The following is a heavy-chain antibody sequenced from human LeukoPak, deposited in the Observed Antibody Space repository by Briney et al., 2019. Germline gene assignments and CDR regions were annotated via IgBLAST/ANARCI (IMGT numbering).Heavy chain of an antibody. Sequence: GGSLRLSCAASGFTFSSYSMNWVRQAPGKGLEWVSSISSSSSYIYYADSVKGRFTIPRDNAKNSLYLQMNSLRAEDTAVYYCAKDLRQKTTLDPGYWGQGTLVTVSS. D-gene: IGHD3-16*02. V-gene: IGHV3-21*01. CDR2: ISSSSSYI. CDR3: AKDLRQKTTLDPGY. J-gene: IGHJ4*02. CDR1: GFTFSSYS.